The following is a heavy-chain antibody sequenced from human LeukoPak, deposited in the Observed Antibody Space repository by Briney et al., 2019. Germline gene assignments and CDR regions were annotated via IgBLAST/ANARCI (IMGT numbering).Heavy chain of an antibody. D-gene: IGHD5-18*01. V-gene: IGHV1-46*01. CDR3: ARDGVRIPYFDY. CDR2: INPSGGST. J-gene: IGHJ4*02. Sequence: ASVKVSCRASGYTFTSYYMHWVRQAPGQGLEWMGIINPSGGSTSYAQKFQGRVTMTRDTSTSTVYMELSSLRSEDTAVYYCARDGVRIPYFDYWGQGTLVTVSS. CDR1: GYTFTSYY.